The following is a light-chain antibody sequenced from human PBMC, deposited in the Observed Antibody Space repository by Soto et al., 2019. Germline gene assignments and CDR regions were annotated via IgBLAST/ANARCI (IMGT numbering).Light chain of an antibody. CDR2: EVS. V-gene: IGLV2-8*01. CDR1: SSDVGGYNY. J-gene: IGLJ2*01. CDR3: SSYGGSNNLL. Sequence: QSALTQPPSASGSPGQSVTISCTGTSSDVGGYNYVSWYQQHPGKAPKLMIYEVSKRPSGVPDRFSGSKSGNKASLTVSGLQAEDEADYYCSSYGGSNNLLFGGGTKLTV.